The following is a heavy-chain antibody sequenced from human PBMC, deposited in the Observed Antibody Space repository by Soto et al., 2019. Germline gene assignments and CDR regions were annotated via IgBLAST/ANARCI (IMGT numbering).Heavy chain of an antibody. CDR3: ASLNRGIAVAGEFDY. D-gene: IGHD6-19*01. V-gene: IGHV4-59*02. Sequence: PSETLSLTCTVSGGSVSSYYCSWIRQPPGKGLEWIGYIYYSGSTNYNPSLKSRVTISVDTSKNQFSLKLSSVTAADTAVYYCASLNRGIAVAGEFDYWGQGTLVTVSS. J-gene: IGHJ4*02. CDR2: IYYSGST. CDR1: GGSVSSYY.